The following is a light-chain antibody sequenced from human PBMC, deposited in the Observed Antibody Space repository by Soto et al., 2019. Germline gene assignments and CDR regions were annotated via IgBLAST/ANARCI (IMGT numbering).Light chain of an antibody. CDR3: SSYTGGNPSYV. CDR1: SSDVGLYDF. Sequence: QSALTQPASVSGSPGQSITISCTGASSDVGLYDFVSWYQQHPGKAPKLLIYEVTYRPSGVSSRFSGSKSGNTASLTISGLQAEDEADYYCSSYTGGNPSYVFGTGTKVTVL. CDR2: EVT. V-gene: IGLV2-14*01. J-gene: IGLJ1*01.